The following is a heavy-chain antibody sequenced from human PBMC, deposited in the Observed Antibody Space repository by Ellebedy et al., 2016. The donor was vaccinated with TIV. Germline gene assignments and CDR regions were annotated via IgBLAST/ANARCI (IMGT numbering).Heavy chain of an antibody. CDR3: AGDPDRNSFSYFEY. CDR1: GFTISGYW. D-gene: IGHD6-6*01. CDR2: IKGDGSSK. V-gene: IGHV3-74*03. J-gene: IGHJ4*02. Sequence: PGGTLRLSCAASGFTISGYWMHWVRHGPGQGLVWVSRIKGDGSSKKYDDTVKGRFTISRDNAKNTLYLEMNSLRAEYTAVYYCAGDPDRNSFSYFEYWGQGTLVTVSS.